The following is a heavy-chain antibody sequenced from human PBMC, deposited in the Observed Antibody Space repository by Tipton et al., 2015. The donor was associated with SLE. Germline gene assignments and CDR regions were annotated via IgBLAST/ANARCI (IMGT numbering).Heavy chain of an antibody. Sequence: LRLSCAASGFTFSSYEMNWVRQPPGKGLEWIGEINHSGITNYNPSLKSRVTISVDTSKNQFSLKLSAVTAADTAVYYCARIPVGLVYCSGGSCFSRWFDPWGQGTLVTVSS. D-gene: IGHD2-15*01. V-gene: IGHV4-34*01. CDR3: ARIPVGLVYCSGGSCFSRWFDP. CDR2: INHSGIT. J-gene: IGHJ5*02. CDR1: GFTFSSYE.